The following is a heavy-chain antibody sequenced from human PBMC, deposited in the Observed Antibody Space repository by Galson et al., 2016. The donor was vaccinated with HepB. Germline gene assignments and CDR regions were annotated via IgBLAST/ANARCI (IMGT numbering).Heavy chain of an antibody. Sequence: SVKVSCKASGYTFTTSGISWVRQAPGQGLEWMGWISTYSGNTKYAQKFQGGLTLTTDSSTTTAYMELRSQRFDDTALYYCASDVQSLFDSWGQGTLVTVSS. CDR3: ASDVQSLFDS. CDR1: GYTFTTSG. CDR2: ISTYSGNT. V-gene: IGHV1-18*01. J-gene: IGHJ4*02.